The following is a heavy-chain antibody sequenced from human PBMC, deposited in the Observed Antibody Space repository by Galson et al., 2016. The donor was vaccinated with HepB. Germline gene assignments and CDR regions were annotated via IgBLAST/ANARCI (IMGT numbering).Heavy chain of an antibody. Sequence: QSGAEVKKPGESLKISCKGSGYSFTSYWIGWVRQMPGKGLEWMGIIYPGDSDTRYSPSFQGQVTISADKSSSTAYLQWSSLKASDTAMYYCAIPYYDSSGYYWGFDYWAQGTLVTVSS. CDR1: GYSFTSYW. V-gene: IGHV5-51*01. CDR2: IYPGDSDT. CDR3: AIPYYDSSGYYWGFDY. D-gene: IGHD3-22*01. J-gene: IGHJ4*02.